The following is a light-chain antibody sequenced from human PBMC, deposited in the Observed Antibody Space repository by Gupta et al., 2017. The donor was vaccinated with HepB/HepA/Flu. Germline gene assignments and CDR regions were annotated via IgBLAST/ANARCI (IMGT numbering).Light chain of an antibody. CDR2: SNS. CDR3: QSDDSSLSGWV. V-gene: IGLV1-40*01. Sequence: QSELTTLPSVSGAPGQRASIACTGSSFNIGAGYDVHCYQQLPETAPKLLIYSNSNRPAGAPDRFAGTKSSTAASLTITGLQAEDAADYYCQSDDSSLSGWVFGGGTKLTVL. J-gene: IGLJ3*02. CDR1: SFNIGAGYD.